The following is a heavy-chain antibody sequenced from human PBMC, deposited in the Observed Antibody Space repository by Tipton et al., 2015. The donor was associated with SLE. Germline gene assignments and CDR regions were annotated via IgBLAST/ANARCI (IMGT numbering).Heavy chain of an antibody. CDR3: ARQGWSLRFDY. CDR2: IYTSGST. V-gene: IGHV4-61*09. D-gene: IGHD6-19*01. Sequence: TLSLTCTVSGGSISSGSYYWSWIRQPAGKGLEWIGHIYTSGSTNYNPSLKSRVTISVDTSKNQFSLKLSSVTAADTAVYYCARQGWSLRFDYWGQGTLVTVSS. J-gene: IGHJ4*02. CDR1: GGSISSGSYY.